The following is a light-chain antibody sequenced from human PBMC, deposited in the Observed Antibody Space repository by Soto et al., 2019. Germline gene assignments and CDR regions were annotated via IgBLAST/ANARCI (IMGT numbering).Light chain of an antibody. CDR2: EVR. CDR3: CSFTLTTNHYL. Sequence: QSVLTQPGSVSGSPGKSITISCTGTRSDIGGYEYVSWYQQRPGKAPKMMNYEVRYRPSGVSNRFSESKCGNTASLTISGLQPEFEAVYYCCSFTLTTNHYLFRSGTKATVL. J-gene: IGLJ1*01. CDR1: RSDIGGYEY. V-gene: IGLV2-14*01.